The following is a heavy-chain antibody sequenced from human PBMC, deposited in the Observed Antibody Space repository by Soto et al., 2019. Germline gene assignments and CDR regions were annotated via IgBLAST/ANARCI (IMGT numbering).Heavy chain of an antibody. Sequence: QVQLVQSGAEVKKPGASVKVSCKASGYTFTSYGISWVRQAPGQGLEWMGWISAYNGNTNYAQKHQGRVTMTTDTSTSTAYMEMRSMRSDDTAVYYCARDGLRFEWFGHMGDYWGQGTLVTVSS. CDR3: ARDGLRFEWFGHMGDY. D-gene: IGHD3-3*01. CDR2: ISAYNGNT. V-gene: IGHV1-18*01. CDR1: GYTFTSYG. J-gene: IGHJ4*02.